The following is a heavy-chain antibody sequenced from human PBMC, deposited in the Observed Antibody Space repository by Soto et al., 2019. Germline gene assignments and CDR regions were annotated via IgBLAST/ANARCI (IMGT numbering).Heavy chain of an antibody. CDR1: GASVSSGGYY. CDR3: ARSRRGAVATFDL. D-gene: IGHD2-15*01. CDR2: IYNSGLI. Sequence: PSETLSLTCTVSGASVSSGGYYWSWIRQHPEKGLEWIGYIYNSGLISYNPSLKSRIVMSRDTSRNQLSLKVTSVTAADTAVYFCARSRRGAVATFDLWGQGTPVTVSS. V-gene: IGHV4-31*03. J-gene: IGHJ4*02.